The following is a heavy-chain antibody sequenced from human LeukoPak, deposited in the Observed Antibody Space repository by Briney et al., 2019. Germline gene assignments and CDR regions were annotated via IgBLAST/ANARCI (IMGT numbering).Heavy chain of an antibody. J-gene: IGHJ4*02. CDR2: IWYDGSNK. V-gene: IGHV3-33*06. D-gene: IGHD3-3*01. Sequence: GRSLRLSCAASGFTFSSYGMHWVRQAPGKGLEWVAVIWYDGSNKYYADSVKGRFTISRDNSKNTLYLQMNSLRAEDTAVYHCTKDQTDFWSGFYDHWGQGTLVTVSS. CDR3: TKDQTDFWSGFYDH. CDR1: GFTFSSYG.